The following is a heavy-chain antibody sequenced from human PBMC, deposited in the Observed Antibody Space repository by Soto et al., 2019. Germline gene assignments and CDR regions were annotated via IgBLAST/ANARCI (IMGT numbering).Heavy chain of an antibody. Sequence: GGSLRLSCAASGFTFSSYGMHWVRQAPGKGLEWVAVISYDGSNKYYADSVKGRFTISRDNSKNTLYLQMNSLRSEDTAVYYCARDKITGILDYWGQGTPVTVSS. V-gene: IGHV3-30*03. J-gene: IGHJ4*02. CDR1: GFTFSSYG. D-gene: IGHD1-20*01. CDR2: ISYDGSNK. CDR3: ARDKITGILDY.